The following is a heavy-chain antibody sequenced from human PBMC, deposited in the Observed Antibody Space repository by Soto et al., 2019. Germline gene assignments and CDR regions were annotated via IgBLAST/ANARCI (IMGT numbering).Heavy chain of an antibody. CDR1: GFSLSTSGVG. CDR3: AHSPEIGRGYSYGEAFVY. CDR2: IYWDDDK. D-gene: IGHD5-18*01. Sequence: QITLKESGPTLVKPTQTLTLTCTFSGFSLSTSGVGVGWIRQPPGKALEWLALIYWDDDKRYSPSLKSRLTITKDTSKHQVVLTMTNMDPVDTATYYCAHSPEIGRGYSYGEAFVYWGQGTLVTVSS. V-gene: IGHV2-5*02. J-gene: IGHJ4*02.